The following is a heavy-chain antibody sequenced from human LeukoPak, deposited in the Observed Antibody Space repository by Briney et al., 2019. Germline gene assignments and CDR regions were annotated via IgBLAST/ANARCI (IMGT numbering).Heavy chain of an antibody. CDR1: GFTLSSYS. CDR3: ARDRYSSSSIFDY. V-gene: IGHV3-30*05. D-gene: IGHD6-13*01. Sequence: GGSLRLSCAASGFTLSSYSMNWVRQAPGKGLEWVAVISYDRSNKYYADSVKGRFTISRDNSKNTLYLQMNSLRAEDTAVYHCARDRYSSSSIFDYWGQGTLVTVSS. J-gene: IGHJ4*02. CDR2: ISYDRSNK.